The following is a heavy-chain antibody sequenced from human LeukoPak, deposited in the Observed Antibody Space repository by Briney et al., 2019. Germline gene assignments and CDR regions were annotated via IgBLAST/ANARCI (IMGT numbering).Heavy chain of an antibody. Sequence: ASVKVSCKASGYTFTSYYMHWVRQAPGQGLEWMGIINPSGGSTSYAQKFQGRVTMTRDTSTSTVYMELSSLRSEDTAVYYCARAGSGSFYCSSTSCPQGGYYYYGMDVWGQGTTVTVSS. CDR2: INPSGGST. D-gene: IGHD2-2*01. CDR1: GYTFTSYY. J-gene: IGHJ6*02. CDR3: ARAGSGSFYCSSTSCPQGGYYYYGMDV. V-gene: IGHV1-46*01.